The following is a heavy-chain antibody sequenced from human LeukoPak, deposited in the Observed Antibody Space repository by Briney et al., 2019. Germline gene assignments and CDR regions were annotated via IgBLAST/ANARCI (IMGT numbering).Heavy chain of an antibody. J-gene: IGHJ4*02. CDR3: ARDTDSSNFDY. CDR2: ISGSGGST. V-gene: IGHV3-23*01. CDR1: GFTFSSYA. Sequence: GGSLRLSCAASGFTFSSYAMSWVRQAPGKGLEWVSAISGSGGSTYYADSVKGRFTISRDNSKNSLYLQMNSLRTEDTALYYCARDTDSSNFDYWGQGTLVTVSS. D-gene: IGHD6-13*01.